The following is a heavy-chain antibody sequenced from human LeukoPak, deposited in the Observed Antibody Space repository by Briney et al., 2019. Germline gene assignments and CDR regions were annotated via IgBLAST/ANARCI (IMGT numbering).Heavy chain of an antibody. J-gene: IGHJ4*02. V-gene: IGHV1-8*01. CDR3: ARGITLLNAFDY. Sequence: ASVKVSCKPSGYTFTSYDINWVRQATGQGLEWMGWMNPNSGNTGYAQKFQGRVTMTRNTSISTAYMELSSLRSEDTAVYYCARGITLLNAFDYWGQGTLVTVSS. CDR1: GYTFTSYD. CDR2: MNPNSGNT. D-gene: IGHD1-20*01.